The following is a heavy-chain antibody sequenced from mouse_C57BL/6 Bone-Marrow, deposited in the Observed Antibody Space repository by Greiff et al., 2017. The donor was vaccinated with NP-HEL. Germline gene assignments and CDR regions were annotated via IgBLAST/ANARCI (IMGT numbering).Heavy chain of an antibody. CDR2: IHPNSGST. CDR3: ARWGDYYGSSYYFDY. V-gene: IGHV1-64*01. CDR1: GYTFTSYW. Sequence: QVQLQQPGAELVKPGASVKLSCKASGYTFTSYWMHWVKQRPGQGLEWIGVIHPNSGSTNYNEKFKSKATLTVDKSSSTAYMQLSSLTSEDSAVYYCARWGDYYGSSYYFDYWGQGTTLTVSS. D-gene: IGHD1-1*01. J-gene: IGHJ2*01.